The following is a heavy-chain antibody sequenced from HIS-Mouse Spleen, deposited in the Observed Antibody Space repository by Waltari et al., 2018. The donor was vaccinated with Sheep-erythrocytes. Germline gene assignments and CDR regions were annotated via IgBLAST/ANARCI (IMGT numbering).Heavy chain of an antibody. Sequence: QLQLQESGPGLVKPSETLSLTCPVSGCSISSSSYYWGWIRQPPGKGLEWIGSIYYSGSTYYNPSLKSRVTISVDTSKNQFSLKLSSVTAADTAVYYCARESGAGSYYNVRDAFDIWGQGTMVTVSS. CDR3: ARESGAGSYYNVRDAFDI. CDR2: IYYSGST. CDR1: GCSISSSSYY. J-gene: IGHJ3*02. D-gene: IGHD1-26*01. V-gene: IGHV4-39*07.